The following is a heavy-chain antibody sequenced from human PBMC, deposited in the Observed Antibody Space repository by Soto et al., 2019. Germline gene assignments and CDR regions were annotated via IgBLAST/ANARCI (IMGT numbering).Heavy chain of an antibody. J-gene: IGHJ5*01. D-gene: IGHD4-4*01. CDR2: SYHSGST. V-gene: IGHV4-30-2*01. CDR3: ARGMTPVTTIDS. Sequence: QLQLQESGSGLVKPSQTMSLTCAGSVGSIRSGGYSWGWIMQPPGKGREWIGYSYHSGSTYYNPSLTSRVTTSVARSKNQFSLKLSSVTAPHTAVYDCARGMTPVTTIDSWGQGTLVT. CDR1: VGSIRSGGYS.